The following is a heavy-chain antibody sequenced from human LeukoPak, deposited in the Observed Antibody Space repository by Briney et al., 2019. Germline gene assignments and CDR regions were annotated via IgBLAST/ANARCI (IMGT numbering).Heavy chain of an antibody. Sequence: PSETLSLTCTVSGGSISSYYWNWIRQPPGKGLEWIGYIYYSGSTNYNPSLKSRVTISVDTSKNQFSLKLSSVTAADTAVYYCVRGIVVVAQLGYYFYYMDVWGKGTTVTISS. D-gene: IGHD2-15*01. CDR1: GGSISSYY. V-gene: IGHV4-59*01. CDR2: IYYSGST. CDR3: VRGIVVVAQLGYYFYYMDV. J-gene: IGHJ6*03.